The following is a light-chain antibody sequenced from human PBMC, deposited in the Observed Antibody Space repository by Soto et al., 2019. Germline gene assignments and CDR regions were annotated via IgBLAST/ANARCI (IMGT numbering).Light chain of an antibody. Sequence: IQITQSPSALSASVGDRVTITCRASQGINRYLAWFQQKPGKVPKRLIYATSTLQSGVPSRFSGSGFGTDFTLTITSLQAEDFATYYCQQSRAYPSTFGGGTKVDIK. V-gene: IGKV1-27*01. CDR3: QQSRAYPST. CDR1: QGINRY. J-gene: IGKJ4*01. CDR2: ATS.